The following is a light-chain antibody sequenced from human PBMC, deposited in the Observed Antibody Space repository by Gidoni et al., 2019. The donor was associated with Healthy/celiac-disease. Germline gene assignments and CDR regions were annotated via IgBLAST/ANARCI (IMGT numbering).Light chain of an antibody. CDR2: AAS. Sequence: DIKLTQSPSFLSASVGDRVTITCRASQGISSYLAWYQQKPGKAPKLLIYAASTLQSGVPSRFSGSGSGTEFTLTSSSLQPEDFATYYCQQRNSYPLFGPGTKVDIK. V-gene: IGKV1-9*01. CDR3: QQRNSYPL. J-gene: IGKJ3*01. CDR1: QGISSY.